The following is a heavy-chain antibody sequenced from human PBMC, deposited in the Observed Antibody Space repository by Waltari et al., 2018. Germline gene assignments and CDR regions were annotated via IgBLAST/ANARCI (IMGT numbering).Heavy chain of an antibody. J-gene: IGHJ4*02. CDR3: ARWYYYDSSGPDY. D-gene: IGHD3-22*01. V-gene: IGHV4-34*01. CDR2: INHSGST. Sequence: GLLKPSETLSLTCAVYGGSFSGYYWSWIRQPPGKGLEWIGEINHSGSTNYNPSLKSRVTISVDTSKNQFSLKLSSVTAADTAVYYCARWYYYDSSGPDYWGQGTLVTVSS. CDR1: GGSFSGYY.